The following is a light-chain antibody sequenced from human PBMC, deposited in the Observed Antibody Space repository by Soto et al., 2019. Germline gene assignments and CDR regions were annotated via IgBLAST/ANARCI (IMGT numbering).Light chain of an antibody. CDR2: DVS. V-gene: IGLV2-8*01. CDR1: SNDVGDYNF. CDR3: CSEADNNNNV. Sequence: QSVLTQPPSASGSPGQSVTISCTGTSNDVGDYNFVSWYQQHPGKGPKLLIYDVSERPSGVPDRFSGSKSGNTASLSISGLQDEDEADYFCCSEADNNNNVFGAGTKLTVL. J-gene: IGLJ1*01.